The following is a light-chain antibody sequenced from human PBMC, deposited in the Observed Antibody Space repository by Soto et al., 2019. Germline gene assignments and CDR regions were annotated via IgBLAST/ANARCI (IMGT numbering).Light chain of an antibody. V-gene: IGLV2-23*02. CDR1: SSDVGSYNL. CDR3: CSYAGSSPTVV. Sequence: QSVLTQPASVSGSPGQSITISCTGTSSDVGSYNLVSWYRQHPGKAPKLMIYEVTKRPSGVSNRFSGSKSGNTASLTTSGLQAEDEADYYCCSYAGSSPTVVFGGGTKVTVL. CDR2: EVT. J-gene: IGLJ2*01.